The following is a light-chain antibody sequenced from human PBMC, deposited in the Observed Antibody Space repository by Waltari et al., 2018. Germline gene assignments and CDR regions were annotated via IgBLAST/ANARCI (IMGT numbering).Light chain of an antibody. J-gene: IGLJ2*01. Sequence: QSALTQPPSASGSPGQSVTISCSGTNSDIGTYNYVSWFQQHPGRAPKLLIYEVNKRPSGVPDRFSGSKSDNRASLTVSGLQADDEAVYHCSSYAGSNTLVFGGGTRLTFL. CDR3: SSYAGSNTLV. V-gene: IGLV2-8*01. CDR1: NSDIGTYNY. CDR2: EVN.